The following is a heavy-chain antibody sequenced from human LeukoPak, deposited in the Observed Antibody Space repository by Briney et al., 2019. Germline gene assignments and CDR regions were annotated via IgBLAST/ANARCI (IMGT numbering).Heavy chain of an antibody. CDR3: EREEGYCSGGSCWGLDP. CDR1: GFTVSSNY. CDR2: IYSGGST. Sequence: GGSLRLSCAASGFTVSSNYVSWVRQAPGKGLEWVSVIYSGGSTFYADSVKGRFTLSRDNSKNTLYLQMISLRAEDTAVYYCEREEGYCSGGSCWGLDPWGQGALVTVSS. D-gene: IGHD2-15*01. V-gene: IGHV3-53*01. J-gene: IGHJ5*02.